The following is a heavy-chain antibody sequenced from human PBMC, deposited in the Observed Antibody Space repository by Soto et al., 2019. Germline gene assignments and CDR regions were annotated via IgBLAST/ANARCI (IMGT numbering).Heavy chain of an antibody. CDR2: IYYTGST. D-gene: IGHD2-2*01. Sequence: WTWIRQHPGNGLEWIGYIYYTGSTYYNPSLKSRVTISVDTSKNQFSLKLSSVTAADTAVYYCASASLGYCSSTSCRSNWFDPWGQGTLVTVSS. V-gene: IGHV4-31*02. J-gene: IGHJ5*02. CDR3: ASASLGYCSSTSCRSNWFDP.